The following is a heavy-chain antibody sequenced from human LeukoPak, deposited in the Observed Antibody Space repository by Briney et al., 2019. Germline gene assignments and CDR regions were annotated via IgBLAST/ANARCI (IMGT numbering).Heavy chain of an antibody. J-gene: IGHJ5*02. V-gene: IGHV3-48*01. D-gene: IGHD3-22*01. CDR3: ARNYYDSSDYYYLDP. CDR2: ISGGADPI. CDR1: GFSLSSYS. Sequence: GGSLRLSCVASGFSLSSYSINWVRQAPGKGLEWVSYISGGADPIYYADSVKGRFTISRDNSKNTLYLQMNSLRAGDTAVYYCARNYYDSSDYYYLDPWGQGTLVTVSS.